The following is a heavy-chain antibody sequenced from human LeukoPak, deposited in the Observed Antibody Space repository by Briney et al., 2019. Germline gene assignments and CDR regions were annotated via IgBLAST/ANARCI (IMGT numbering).Heavy chain of an antibody. J-gene: IGHJ4*02. Sequence: GGSLRLSCAASGFTFSTYNMNWVRQTPGKGLEWVSSITSSSAYTFYADSVRGRFTISRDNAKNSLYLQMNSLRAEDTAVYYCARELVNYGDYKSYFDYWGQGTLVTVSS. D-gene: IGHD4-17*01. CDR3: ARELVNYGDYKSYFDY. V-gene: IGHV3-21*01. CDR2: ITSSSAYT. CDR1: GFTFSTYN.